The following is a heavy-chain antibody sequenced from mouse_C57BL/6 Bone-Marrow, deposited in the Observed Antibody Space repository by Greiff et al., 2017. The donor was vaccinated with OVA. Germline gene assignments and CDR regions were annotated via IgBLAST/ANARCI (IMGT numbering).Heavy chain of an antibody. J-gene: IGHJ4*01. Sequence: EVQGVESGGGLVQPKGSLKLSCAASGFSFNTYAMNWVRQAPGKGLEWVARIRSKSNNYATYYADSVKDRFTISRDDSESMLYLQMNNLKTEDTAMYYCVRHVRLWAMDYWGQGTSVTVSS. CDR2: IRSKSNNYAT. CDR1: GFSFNTYA. CDR3: VRHVRLWAMDY. V-gene: IGHV10-1*01.